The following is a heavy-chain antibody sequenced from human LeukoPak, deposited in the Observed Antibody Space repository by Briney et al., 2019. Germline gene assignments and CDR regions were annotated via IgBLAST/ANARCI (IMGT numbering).Heavy chain of an antibody. CDR1: GFIISNYN. V-gene: IGHV3-48*02. Sequence: PGGSLRLSCAASGFIISNYNMNWVRQAPGKGLEWVSYISGSSTTMYYADSVKGRFTISRDNAKNSLYLQMNSLRDEDTAVYYCARAQYCGGDCYWSFDYWGQGTLVTVSS. CDR3: ARAQYCGGDCYWSFDY. D-gene: IGHD2-21*02. CDR2: ISGSSTTM. J-gene: IGHJ4*02.